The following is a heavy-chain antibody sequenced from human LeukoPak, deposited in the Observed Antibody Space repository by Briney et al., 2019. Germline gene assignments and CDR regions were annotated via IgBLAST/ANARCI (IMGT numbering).Heavy chain of an antibody. CDR1: GGSISSYY. V-gene: IGHV4-59*12. J-gene: IGHJ3*02. D-gene: IGHD3-10*01. CDR3: ARDPGPLYYYGSDAFDI. CDR2: IYYSGST. Sequence: SETLSLTCTVSGGSISSYYWSWIRQPPGKGLEWIGYIYYSGSTNYNPSLKSRVTISVDTSKNQFSLKLSSVTAADTAVYYCARDPGPLYYYGSDAFDIWGQGTMVTVSS.